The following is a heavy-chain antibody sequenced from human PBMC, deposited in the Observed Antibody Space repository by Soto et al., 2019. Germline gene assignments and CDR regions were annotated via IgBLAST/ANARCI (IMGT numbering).Heavy chain of an antibody. D-gene: IGHD6-19*01. Sequence: QVQLQASGPGLVKPSETLSLTCTVSGASTNAYYWNWIRQPPGKGLECIGYISYSGSTVYNPSLKSRVAISVAPSKNQISLKLSSVTAADTAVYYCASSAWYNGYFDYWDQGTLVTVSS. J-gene: IGHJ4*02. CDR3: ASSAWYNGYFDY. CDR2: ISYSGST. CDR1: GASTNAYY. V-gene: IGHV4-59*08.